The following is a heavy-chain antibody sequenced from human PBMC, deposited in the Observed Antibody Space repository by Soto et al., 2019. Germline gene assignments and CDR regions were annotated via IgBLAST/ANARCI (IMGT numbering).Heavy chain of an antibody. J-gene: IGHJ4*02. V-gene: IGHV3-15*07. CDR1: GFPFTYAW. CDR3: TTQPYNWNDEGGN. Sequence: EVQLVESGGGLVKPGGSLSLSCAASGFPFTYAWMNWFRLAPGKGPEGVGRIKSKIDGGTTDYAAPVKGRFTILRDDSKSTLYLQMNSLKTEDTAVYYCTTQPYNWNDEGGNWGQGTLVTVSS. CDR2: IKSKIDGGTT. D-gene: IGHD1-1*01.